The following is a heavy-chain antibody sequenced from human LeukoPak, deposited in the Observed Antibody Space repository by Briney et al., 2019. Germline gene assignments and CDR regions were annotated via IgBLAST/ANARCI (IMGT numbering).Heavy chain of an antibody. CDR2: ISSSSSII. D-gene: IGHD2-8*02. V-gene: IGHV3-48*01. Sequence: GGSLRLSCVASGFTLSSYSMNWVRQAPGKGLEWISYISSSSSIIYYADSVKGRFTISRDNAKNSLYLQMNSLRAEDTAVYYCARATGNNFEDYWGQGTLVTVSS. CDR1: GFTLSSYS. J-gene: IGHJ4*02. CDR3: ARATGNNFEDY.